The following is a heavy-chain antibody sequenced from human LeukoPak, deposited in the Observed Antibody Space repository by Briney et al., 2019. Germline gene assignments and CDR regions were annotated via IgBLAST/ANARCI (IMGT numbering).Heavy chain of an antibody. CDR2: IIPILGTA. D-gene: IGHD3-10*02. CDR3: ARDLSPYVVSDAFDI. CDR1: GGTFSSYA. J-gene: IGHJ3*02. Sequence: SVKVSCKASGGTFSSYAISWVRQAPGQGLEWMGRIIPILGTANYAQKFQGRVTITTDESTSTAYMELSSLRSEDTAVYYCARDLSPYVVSDAFDIWGQGTMVTVSS. V-gene: IGHV1-69*11.